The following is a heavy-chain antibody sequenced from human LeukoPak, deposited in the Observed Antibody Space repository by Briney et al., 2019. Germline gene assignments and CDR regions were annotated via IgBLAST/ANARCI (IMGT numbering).Heavy chain of an antibody. CDR3: ARRGGDSSGNFDY. V-gene: IGHV4-59*08. Sequence: PSETLSLTCTVSGGSISSYYWSWIRQPPGKGLEWIGYIYYSGGTNYNPSLKSQVTISVDTSKKQFSLRLSSVTAADTAVYYCARRGGDSSGNFDYWGQGTLVTVSS. J-gene: IGHJ4*02. D-gene: IGHD3-22*01. CDR1: GGSISSYY. CDR2: IYYSGGT.